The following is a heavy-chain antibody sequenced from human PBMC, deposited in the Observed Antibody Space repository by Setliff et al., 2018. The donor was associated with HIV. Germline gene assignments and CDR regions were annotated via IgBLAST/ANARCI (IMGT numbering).Heavy chain of an antibody. V-gene: IGHV1-18*01. CDR3: ARDRGGTTSRNNYYYYYDYMDV. Sequence: ASVKVSCKASGYTFTSYGITWVRQAPGQGLEWMGWISTYNGNTDYAQKLQGRVTMTTDTSTNKAYMELRSLRSDDTAVYFCARDRGGTTSRNNYYYYYDYMDVWGKGTTVTVSS. J-gene: IGHJ6*03. D-gene: IGHD1-1*01. CDR2: ISTYNGNT. CDR1: GYTFTSYG.